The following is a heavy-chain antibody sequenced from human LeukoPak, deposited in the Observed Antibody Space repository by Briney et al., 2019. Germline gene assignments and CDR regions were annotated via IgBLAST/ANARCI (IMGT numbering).Heavy chain of an antibody. J-gene: IGHJ5*02. D-gene: IGHD3-10*01. Sequence: GGSLRLSCAASGFTFSSYAMSWVRQAPGKGLEWVSAISSSGGSTYYADSVKGRFTISRDNSKNTLYLQMNSLRAEDTAVYYCAKGRLRVLVRGVTTPFDPWGQGTLVTVSS. CDR1: GFTFSSYA. CDR2: ISSSGGST. V-gene: IGHV3-23*01. CDR3: AKGRLRVLVRGVTTPFDP.